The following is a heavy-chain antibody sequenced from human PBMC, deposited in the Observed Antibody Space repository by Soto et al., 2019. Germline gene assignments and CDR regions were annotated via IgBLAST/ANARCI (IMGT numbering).Heavy chain of an antibody. Sequence: PSETLSLTCTVSGGSISSGDYYWSWIRQPPGKGLEWIGYIYYSGSTYYNPSLKSRVTISVDTSKDQFSLKLSSVTAADTAVYYCARGGVGLLGYCSGGSCADGMDVWGQGTTVTVSS. J-gene: IGHJ6*02. CDR2: IYYSGST. CDR1: GGSISSGDYY. CDR3: ARGGVGLLGYCSGGSCADGMDV. V-gene: IGHV4-30-4*01. D-gene: IGHD2-15*01.